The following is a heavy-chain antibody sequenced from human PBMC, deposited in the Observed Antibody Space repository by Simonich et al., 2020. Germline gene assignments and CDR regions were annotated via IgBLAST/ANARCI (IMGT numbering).Heavy chain of an antibody. Sequence: EVQLVESGGGLVQPGGSLRLSCAASGFTFSSYWLRWVRQAPGKGLEWVANIKQDGSEKYYVDSVKGRFTISRDNAKNSLYLQMNSLRAEDTAVYYCAREGIAARDAFDIWGQGTMVTVSS. CDR1: GFTFSSYW. CDR3: AREGIAARDAFDI. V-gene: IGHV3-7*01. CDR2: IKQDGSEK. D-gene: IGHD6-6*01. J-gene: IGHJ3*02.